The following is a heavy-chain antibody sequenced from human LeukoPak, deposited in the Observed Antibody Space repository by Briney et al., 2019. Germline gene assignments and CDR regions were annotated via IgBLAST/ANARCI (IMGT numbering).Heavy chain of an antibody. J-gene: IGHJ3*02. CDR2: ISSSSSYI. D-gene: IGHD3-22*01. V-gene: IGHV3-21*01. CDR1: GFTFSSYT. CDR3: ARDPLRVVGVNDAFDI. Sequence: GGSLRLSCAASGFTFSSYTMNWVRQAPGKGLEWVSSISSSSSYIYYADSLKGRFTISRDNAKNSLYLQMNSLRAEDTAVYYCARDPLRVVGVNDAFDIWGQGTMVTVSS.